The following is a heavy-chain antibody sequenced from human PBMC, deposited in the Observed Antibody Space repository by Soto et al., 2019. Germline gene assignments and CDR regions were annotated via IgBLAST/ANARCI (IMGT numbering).Heavy chain of an antibody. CDR2: IIPIFGNT. Sequence: ASVKVSCKASGGTFSSYAISWVRQAPGQGLEWMGGIIPIFGNTGYAQKFQGRVTMTRNTSISTAYMELSSLRSEDTAVYYCARGPGSWYYYYMDVWGKGTTVTVSS. CDR1: GGTFSSYA. D-gene: IGHD6-13*01. J-gene: IGHJ6*03. CDR3: ARGPGSWYYYYMDV. V-gene: IGHV1-8*02.